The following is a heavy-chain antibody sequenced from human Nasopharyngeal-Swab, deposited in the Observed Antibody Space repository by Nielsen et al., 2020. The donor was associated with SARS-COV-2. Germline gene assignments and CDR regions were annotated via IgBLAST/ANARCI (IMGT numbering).Heavy chain of an antibody. D-gene: IGHD3-22*01. CDR3: ARSKISPSSYYDSSGHYGSYGMDF. CDR2: ISFSSIYI. V-gene: IGHV3-21*01. Sequence: GESLKISCTASGFIFSSYNINWVRQAPATGLEWVSSISFSSIYIYYGDSVKGRFTLSRDNAKKSLFLQMNSLRAEETAVYYCARSKISPSSYYDSSGHYGSYGMDFWDQGTTVTVSS. J-gene: IGHJ6*02. CDR1: GFIFSSYN.